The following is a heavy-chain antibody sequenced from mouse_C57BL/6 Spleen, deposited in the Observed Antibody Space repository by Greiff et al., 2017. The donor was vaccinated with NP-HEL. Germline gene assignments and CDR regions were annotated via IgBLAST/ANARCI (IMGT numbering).Heavy chain of an antibody. CDR2: IDPETGGT. J-gene: IGHJ4*01. Sequence: QVQLQQSGAELVRPGASVTLSCKASGYTFTDYEMHWVKQTPVHGLEWIGAIDPETGGTAYNQKFKGKAILTADKSSSTAYRELRSLTSEDSAVYYCTRGGLYDGSRSYYYAMDYWGQGTSVTVSS. CDR3: TRGGLYDGSRSYYYAMDY. D-gene: IGHD1-1*01. CDR1: GYTFTDYE. V-gene: IGHV1-15*01.